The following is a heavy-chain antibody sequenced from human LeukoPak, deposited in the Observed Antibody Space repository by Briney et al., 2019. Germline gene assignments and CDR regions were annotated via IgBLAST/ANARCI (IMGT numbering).Heavy chain of an antibody. J-gene: IGHJ4*02. Sequence: SETLSLTCAVYGGSFSGYYWSWIRQHPGKGLEWIGYIYYSGSTYYNPSLKSRVTISVDTSKNQFSLKLSSVTAADTAVYYCARVAIVATIPSRGAIDYWGQGTLVTVSS. CDR2: IYYSGST. CDR3: ARVAIVATIPSRGAIDY. CDR1: GGSFSGYY. V-gene: IGHV4-31*11. D-gene: IGHD5-12*01.